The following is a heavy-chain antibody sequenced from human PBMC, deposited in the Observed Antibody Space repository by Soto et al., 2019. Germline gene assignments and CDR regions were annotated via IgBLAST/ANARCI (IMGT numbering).Heavy chain of an antibody. Sequence: GGSLRLSCAASGFTFSSYAMHWVRQAPGKGLEWVAVISYDGSNKYYADSVKGRFTISRDNSKNTRYLQRNSLRAEDTAVYYCASDVGIAARSLGYYNCIDIWRQGTTVTVSS. CDR3: ASDVGIAARSLGYYNCIDI. CDR2: ISYDGSNK. J-gene: IGHJ6*02. V-gene: IGHV3-30-3*01. D-gene: IGHD6-6*01. CDR1: GFTFSSYA.